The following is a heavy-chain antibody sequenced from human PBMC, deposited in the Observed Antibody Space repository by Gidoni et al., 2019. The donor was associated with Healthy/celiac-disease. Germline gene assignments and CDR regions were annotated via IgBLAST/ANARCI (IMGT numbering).Heavy chain of an antibody. Sequence: QVQLVESGGGVVQPGRSLRLSCAASGFTFSSYAMHWVRQAPGKGLEWVAVISYDGSNKYYADSVKGRFTISRDNSKNTLYLQMNSLRAEDTAVYYCARDSGYGGKSGAFDIWGQGTMVTVSS. V-gene: IGHV3-30-3*01. CDR2: ISYDGSNK. D-gene: IGHD4-17*01. J-gene: IGHJ3*02. CDR1: GFTFSSYA. CDR3: ARDSGYGGKSGAFDI.